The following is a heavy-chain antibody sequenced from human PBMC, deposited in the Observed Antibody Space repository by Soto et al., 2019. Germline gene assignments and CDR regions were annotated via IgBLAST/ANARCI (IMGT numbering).Heavy chain of an antibody. CDR1: GGSFIGYY. D-gene: IGHD1-1*01. CDR2: INHSGST. Sequence: SETLSLTCAVYGGSFIGYYWSWIRQPPGKGLEWIGEINHSGSTNYNPSLKSRVTISVDTSKNQFSLKLSSVTAADTAVYYCARCWSYYYYYYMDVWGKGTTVTVSS. CDR3: ARCWSYYYYYYMDV. V-gene: IGHV4-34*01. J-gene: IGHJ6*03.